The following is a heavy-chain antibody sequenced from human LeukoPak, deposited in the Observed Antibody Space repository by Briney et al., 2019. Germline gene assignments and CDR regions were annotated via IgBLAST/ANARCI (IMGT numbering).Heavy chain of an antibody. CDR1: GYSFTSYW. Sequence: GESLNISCKGSGYSFTSYWIGWVRQMPGKGLEWMGIIYPGDSDTRYSPSFQGQVTISADKSISTAYLQWSSLKASDTAVYYCARQGPDSSGFPLGWAFDIWGQGTMVTVSS. D-gene: IGHD3-22*01. V-gene: IGHV5-51*01. J-gene: IGHJ3*02. CDR2: IYPGDSDT. CDR3: ARQGPDSSGFPLGWAFDI.